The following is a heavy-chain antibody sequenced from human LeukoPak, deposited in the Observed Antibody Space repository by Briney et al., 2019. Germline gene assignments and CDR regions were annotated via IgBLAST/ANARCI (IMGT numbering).Heavy chain of an antibody. CDR3: ARWGGHGMPIDY. D-gene: IGHD2-2*01. J-gene: IGHJ4*02. CDR2: IYYSGST. V-gene: IGHV4-31*03. CDR1: GGSISSGGYY. Sequence: SQTLSFTCTVSGGSISSGGYYWSWIRQHPGKGLEWIGYIYYSGSTYYNPSLKSRVTISVDTSKNQFSLKLSSVTAADTAVYYCARWGGHGMPIDYWGQGTLVTVSS.